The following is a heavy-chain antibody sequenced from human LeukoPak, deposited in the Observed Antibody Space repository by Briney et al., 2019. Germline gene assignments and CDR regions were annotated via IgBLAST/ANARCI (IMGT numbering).Heavy chain of an antibody. CDR1: GYTFTSYD. CDR3: ARASVDTAMVWRRKNYYYYYMDV. Sequence: GASVKVSCKASGYTFTSYDINWVRQATGQGLEWMGWMNPNSGNTGYAQKFQGRVTITRNTSISTAYMELSSLRSEDTAVYYCARASVDTAMVWRRKNYYYYYMDVWGKGTTVTVSS. CDR2: MNPNSGNT. J-gene: IGHJ6*03. V-gene: IGHV1-8*03. D-gene: IGHD5-18*01.